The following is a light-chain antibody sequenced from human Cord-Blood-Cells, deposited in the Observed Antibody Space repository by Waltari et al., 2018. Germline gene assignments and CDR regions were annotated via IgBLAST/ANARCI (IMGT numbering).Light chain of an antibody. V-gene: IGLV1-44*01. CDR2: SNN. Sequence: QSMLTQPPSASGTPGQRVTISCSGSSSNIGSNTVNWYQQLPGTAPKLLIYSNNHRPSGVPDRFSGSKSGTSASLAISGLQSEDEADYYCAAWDDSLNGWVFGGGTKLTVL. CDR1: SSNIGSNT. CDR3: AAWDDSLNGWV. J-gene: IGLJ3*02.